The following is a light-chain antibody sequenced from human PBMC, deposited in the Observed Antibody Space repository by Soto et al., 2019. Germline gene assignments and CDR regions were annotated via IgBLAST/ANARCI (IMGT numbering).Light chain of an antibody. CDR1: QSISSY. J-gene: IGKJ4*01. CDR2: DAT. CDR3: QQYHSYPLT. V-gene: IGKV1-39*01. Sequence: DIQMTQSPSSLSASVGDRVTITCRASQSISSYLNWYQQKPGKAPKLLIHDATSLQSGVPSKFSGSGSGTDFTLTISSLQPEDFATYYCQQYHSYPLTFGGGTKVDIK.